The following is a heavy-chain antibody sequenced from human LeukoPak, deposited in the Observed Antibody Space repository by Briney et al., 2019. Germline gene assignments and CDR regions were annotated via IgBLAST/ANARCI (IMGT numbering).Heavy chain of an antibody. CDR3: ARGRSGYLFDY. V-gene: IGHV3-30-3*01. CDR1: GLTFSSYA. Sequence: PGRSLRLSCAASGLTFSSYAMHWVRQAPGKGLEWVAVISYDGSNKYYADSVKGRFTISRDNSKNTLYLQMNSLRAEDTAVYYCARGRSGYLFDYWGQGTLVTVSS. CDR2: ISYDGSNK. J-gene: IGHJ4*02. D-gene: IGHD3-3*01.